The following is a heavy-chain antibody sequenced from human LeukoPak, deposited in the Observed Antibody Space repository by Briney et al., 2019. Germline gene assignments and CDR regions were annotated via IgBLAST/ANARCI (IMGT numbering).Heavy chain of an antibody. CDR3: ARALRYDDSSGYYAY. D-gene: IGHD3-22*01. V-gene: IGHV1-2*02. J-gene: IGHJ4*02. CDR2: INYNSGAT. Sequence: GASVKVSCKGSGYTFSGYYMHWVRQAPGQGLEWMGWINYNSGATNYAQALQGRVTMTRDTSITIFYMELSSLRSDDTAVYYCARALRYDDSSGYYAYCGQGTLVTVSS. CDR1: GYTFSGYY.